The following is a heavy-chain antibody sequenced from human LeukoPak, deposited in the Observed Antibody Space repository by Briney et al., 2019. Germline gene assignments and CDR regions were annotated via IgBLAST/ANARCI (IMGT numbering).Heavy chain of an antibody. CDR2: IWFDGSNK. D-gene: IGHD6-19*01. CDR1: GLSFNSCG. J-gene: IGHJ4*02. Sequence: PGRSLRLSCAASGLSFNSCGMHWVRQAPGKGLEWVAVIWFDGSNKFYADSVKGRFTISRDNSKNTLYLQMNSLRAEDTAVYYCASSAGALIDCWGQGTLVIVSS. V-gene: IGHV3-33*08. CDR3: ASSAGALIDC.